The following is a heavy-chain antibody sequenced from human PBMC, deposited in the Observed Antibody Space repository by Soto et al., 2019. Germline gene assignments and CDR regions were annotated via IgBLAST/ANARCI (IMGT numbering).Heavy chain of an antibody. CDR1: GYTFTSRY. Sequence: ASVKVSCKTSGYTFTSRYLHWVRQGPGQGLEWMGWINPNTGYTDYAQKFQDRVTMTGNTSITTAYMELSSLRSEDTAVYYCVRGRVMITFGVVIVIDYWGQGSPVTVSS. D-gene: IGHD3-16*02. V-gene: IGHV1-8*01. J-gene: IGHJ4*02. CDR3: VRGRVMITFGVVIVIDY. CDR2: INPNTGYT.